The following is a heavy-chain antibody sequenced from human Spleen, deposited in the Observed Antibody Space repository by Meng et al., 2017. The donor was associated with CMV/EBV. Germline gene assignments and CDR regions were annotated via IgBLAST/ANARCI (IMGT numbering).Heavy chain of an antibody. CDR1: GFTFNSNA. J-gene: IGHJ4*02. Sequence: GESLKISCAASGFTFNSNAMSWVRQAPGKGLEWVSGISGSGGSTYYADSVKGRFTISRDNSKNTVYLQMNSLRAEDTAMYYCAKSSAGRSGFEDYWGQGTLVTVSS. CDR2: ISGSGGST. D-gene: IGHD5-12*01. V-gene: IGHV3-23*01. CDR3: AKSSAGRSGFEDY.